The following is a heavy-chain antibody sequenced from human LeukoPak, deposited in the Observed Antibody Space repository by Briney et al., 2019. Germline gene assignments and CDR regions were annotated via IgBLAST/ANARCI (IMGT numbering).Heavy chain of an antibody. V-gene: IGHV3-30*04. D-gene: IGHD1-26*01. Sequence: GGSLRLSCAASGFTFSSYAMHWVRQAPGKGLEWVAVISYDGSNKYYADSVKGRFTISRDNPKNTLYLQMNSLRAEDTAVYYCARIVGAIAQNWFDPWGQGTLVTVSS. CDR2: ISYDGSNK. CDR3: ARIVGAIAQNWFDP. CDR1: GFTFSSYA. J-gene: IGHJ5*02.